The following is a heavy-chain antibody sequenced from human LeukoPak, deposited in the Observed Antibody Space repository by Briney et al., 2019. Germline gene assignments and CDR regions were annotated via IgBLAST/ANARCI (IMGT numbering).Heavy chain of an antibody. Sequence: GGSLRLSCAASGFTFSSYAMHWVRQASGKGLEWVAVISYDGSNKYYADSVKGRFTISRDNSKNTLYLQMNSLRAEDTAVYYCARDWRGYSYGNALYYYYGMDVWGQGTTVTVSS. CDR3: ARDWRGYSYGNALYYYYGMDV. D-gene: IGHD5-18*01. CDR1: GFTFSSYA. J-gene: IGHJ6*02. CDR2: ISYDGSNK. V-gene: IGHV3-30-3*01.